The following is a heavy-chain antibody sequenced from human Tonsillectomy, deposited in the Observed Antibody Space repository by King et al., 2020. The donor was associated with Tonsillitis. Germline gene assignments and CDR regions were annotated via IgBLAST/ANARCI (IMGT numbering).Heavy chain of an antibody. J-gene: IGHJ4*02. V-gene: IGHV4-59*01. D-gene: IGHD7-27*01. CDR3: ARGQRETGDHPYFDY. Sequence: VQLQESGPGLVKPSETLSLTCTVSGGSISSYYWSWIRQPPGKGLEWIGYIYYSGSTNYNPSLKSRVTISVDTSKNQFSLKLSSVTAADTAVYYCARGQRETGDHPYFDYWGQGTLVTVSS. CDR1: GGSISSYY. CDR2: IYYSGST.